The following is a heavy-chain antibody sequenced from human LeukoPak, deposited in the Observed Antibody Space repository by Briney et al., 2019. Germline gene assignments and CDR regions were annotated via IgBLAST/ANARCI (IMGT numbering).Heavy chain of an antibody. Sequence: ASVKVSCKASGYTLTSYCMHWVRQAPGQGLEWMAIVNPSVDSTTYAQGFQGRVIMTRDTSTSTVYMELSSLRSEDTAVYYCARDPSDVNALDLWGQGTMVTVSS. D-gene: IGHD2-2*01. J-gene: IGHJ3*01. CDR2: VNPSVDST. V-gene: IGHV1-46*01. CDR3: ARDPSDVNALDL. CDR1: GYTLTSYC.